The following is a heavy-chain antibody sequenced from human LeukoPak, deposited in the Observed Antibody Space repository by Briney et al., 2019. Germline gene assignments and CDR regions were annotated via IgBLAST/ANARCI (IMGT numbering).Heavy chain of an antibody. CDR3: AKGAEFWSGRLDY. Sequence: GGSLRLSCAASGFTVSSNYMSWVRQAPGKGLEWVSVIYSGGSTYYADSVKGRFTISRDNSKNTLYLQMNSLRAEDTAVYYCAKGAEFWSGRLDYWGQGTLVTVSS. D-gene: IGHD3-3*01. CDR2: IYSGGST. CDR1: GFTVSSNY. V-gene: IGHV3-53*01. J-gene: IGHJ4*02.